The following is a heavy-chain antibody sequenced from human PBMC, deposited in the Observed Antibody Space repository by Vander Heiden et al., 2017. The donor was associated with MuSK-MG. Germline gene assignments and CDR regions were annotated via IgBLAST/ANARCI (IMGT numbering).Heavy chain of an antibody. V-gene: IGHV3-49*03. D-gene: IGHD2-15*01. CDR3: IRDRFHTSGNHLFDY. Sequence: EVYLVESGGGLVQPGRSLRLSCTGSGLPVGDYAMSWFRQAPGQGLEWVGFIRSNTYLGTSEYAASVRGRFSISRDESKNIAYLQMNSLKTEDTAVYYCIRDRFHTSGNHLFDYWGQGALVTVSS. J-gene: IGHJ4*02. CDR2: IRSNTYLGTS. CDR1: GLPVGDYA.